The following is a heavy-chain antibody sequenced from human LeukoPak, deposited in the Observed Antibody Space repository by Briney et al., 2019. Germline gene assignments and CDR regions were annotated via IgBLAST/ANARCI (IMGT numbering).Heavy chain of an antibody. CDR1: GFTFSSYW. Sequence: PGGSLRLSCAAFGFTFSSYWIHWVRQAPGKGPVWVSRINSDGTSTTYADPVKGRFTISRDSAKNTVYLQMNSQRAEDTAVYYCVRGGGADRPYGLDVWGQGTTVTVSS. J-gene: IGHJ6*02. CDR3: VRGGGADRPYGLDV. CDR2: INSDGTST. D-gene: IGHD6-6*01. V-gene: IGHV3-74*01.